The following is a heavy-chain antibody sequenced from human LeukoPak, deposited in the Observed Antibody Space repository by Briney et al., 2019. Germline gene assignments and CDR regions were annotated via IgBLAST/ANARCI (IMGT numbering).Heavy chain of an antibody. CDR1: GFTFSGSA. J-gene: IGHJ3*02. CDR2: IRSKANSYAT. CDR3: TGMWIQLWLSSEAFDI. Sequence: GGSLRLSCAASGFTFSGSAMHWVRQASGKGLEWVGRIRSKANSYATAYAASVKGRFTISRDDSKNTAYLQMNSPKTEDTAVYYCTGMWIQLWLSSEAFDIWGQGTMVTVSS. V-gene: IGHV3-73*01. D-gene: IGHD5-18*01.